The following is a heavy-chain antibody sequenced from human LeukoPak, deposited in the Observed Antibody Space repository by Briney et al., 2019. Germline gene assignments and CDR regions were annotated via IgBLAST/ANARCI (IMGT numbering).Heavy chain of an antibody. V-gene: IGHV3-43*02. Sequence: GGSLRLSCAASGFTFDAYAMHWVRQGPGKSLEWVSLIRGDGGNTYYADSVKGRFTISRDNSENFLYLQMNSLRTEDTALYYCAKTRSSDWHYYLDYWGQGTLVTVSS. J-gene: IGHJ4*02. D-gene: IGHD6-19*01. CDR3: AKTRSSDWHYYLDY. CDR1: GFTFDAYA. CDR2: IRGDGGNT.